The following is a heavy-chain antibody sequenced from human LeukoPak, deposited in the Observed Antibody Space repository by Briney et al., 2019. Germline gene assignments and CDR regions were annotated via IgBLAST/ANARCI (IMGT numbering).Heavy chain of an antibody. V-gene: IGHV1-18*01. J-gene: IGHJ6*03. CDR2: ISAYNGNT. CDR3: ARSVEQRLVYYYYYMDV. CDR1: GYTFTSYG. Sequence: ASVKVSCKASGYTFTSYGISWVRQAPGQGLEWMGWISAYNGNTNYAQKLQGRVTMTTDTSTSTAYMELRSLRSDDTAVYYCARSVEQRLVYYYYYMDVWGKGTTVTISS. D-gene: IGHD6-25*01.